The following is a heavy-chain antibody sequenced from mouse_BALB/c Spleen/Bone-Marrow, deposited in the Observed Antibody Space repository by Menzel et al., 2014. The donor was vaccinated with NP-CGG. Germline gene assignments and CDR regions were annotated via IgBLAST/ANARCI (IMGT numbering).Heavy chain of an antibody. CDR2: IDPYYGGT. Sequence: EVQVVESGPELEKPGASVKISCKASGYSFTGYNMNWVKQSDGRSLEWIGNIDPYYGGTSYNQKFRGKATLTVDKSSSPAYMQRTSLTSEDSAVYYCARNHFGSNSLGYWGQGTLVTVSA. V-gene: IGHV1S135*01. D-gene: IGHD1-1*01. CDR1: GYSFTGYN. J-gene: IGHJ3*01. CDR3: ARNHFGSNSLGY.